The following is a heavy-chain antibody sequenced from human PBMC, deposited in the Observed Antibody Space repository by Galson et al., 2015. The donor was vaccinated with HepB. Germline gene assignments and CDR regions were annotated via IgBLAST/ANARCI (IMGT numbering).Heavy chain of an antibody. J-gene: IGHJ6*02. CDR1: GYTLTELS. V-gene: IGHV1-24*01. Sequence: SVKVSCKVSGYTLTELSMHWVRQAPGKGLEWMGGFDPEDGETIYAQKFQGRVTMTEDTSTDTAYMELSSLRSEDTAVHYCATVVPLGARKIYYYYGMDVWGQGTTVTVSS. CDR2: FDPEDGET. D-gene: IGHD1-26*01. CDR3: ATVVPLGARKIYYYYGMDV.